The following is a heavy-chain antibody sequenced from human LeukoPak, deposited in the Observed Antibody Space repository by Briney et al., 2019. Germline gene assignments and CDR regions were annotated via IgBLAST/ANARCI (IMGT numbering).Heavy chain of an antibody. CDR3: ATIGEYSYGHRP. Sequence: ASVKVSCKASGYTFTDYYMHWVQQAPGKGLEWMGLVDPEDGETIYAEKFQGRVTITADTSTDTAYMELSSLRSEDTAVYYCATIGEYSYGHRPWGQGTLVTVSS. CDR2: VDPEDGET. V-gene: IGHV1-69-2*01. D-gene: IGHD5-18*01. J-gene: IGHJ5*02. CDR1: GYTFTDYY.